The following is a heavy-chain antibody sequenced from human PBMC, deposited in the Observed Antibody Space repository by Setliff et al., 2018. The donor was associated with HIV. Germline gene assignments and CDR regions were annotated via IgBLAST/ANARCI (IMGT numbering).Heavy chain of an antibody. CDR3: ASLDGSESPYIYYYYMDV. D-gene: IGHD3-10*01. J-gene: IGHJ6*03. V-gene: IGHV4-39*01. CDR1: GGSISSSSYY. CDR2: INYRGNT. Sequence: SQTLSLTCTVSGGSISSSSYYWGWIRQPPGKGLEWIGSINYRGNTYYNPSLKSRAAISVDTSKNQISLKLSSVTAADTAVYYCASLDGSESPYIYYYYMDVWGEGTAVTVYS.